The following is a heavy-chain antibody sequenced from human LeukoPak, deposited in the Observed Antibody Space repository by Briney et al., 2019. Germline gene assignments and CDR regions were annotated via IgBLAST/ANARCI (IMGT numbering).Heavy chain of an antibody. CDR3: ARDVGGSLDY. J-gene: IGHJ4*02. V-gene: IGHV3-7*01. CDR2: IKEDESAK. CDR1: GFTFNTYW. Sequence: GGSLRLSCAASGFTFNTYWMAWVRQAPGKGLEWVANIKEDESAKHQADSVKGRFTIFRDNARNSVYLQMSSLRGEDTAIYYCARDVGGSLDYWGQGTLVTVSS. D-gene: IGHD1-26*01.